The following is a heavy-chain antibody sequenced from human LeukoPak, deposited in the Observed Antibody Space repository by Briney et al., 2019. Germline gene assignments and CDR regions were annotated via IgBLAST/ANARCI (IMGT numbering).Heavy chain of an antibody. Sequence: GGSMRLSCAAAGFTFSNYWTSWVRQAPGKGMGWVASIRPDGSDDHHMDSVKDRFTISRDNAENSLFLQMNSLRAEDTAVYYCAGLMGGVTTYDYWGQGTLVTVSS. D-gene: IGHD4-11*01. CDR2: IRPDGSDD. CDR3: AGLMGGVTTYDY. V-gene: IGHV3-7*01. J-gene: IGHJ4*02. CDR1: GFTFSNYW.